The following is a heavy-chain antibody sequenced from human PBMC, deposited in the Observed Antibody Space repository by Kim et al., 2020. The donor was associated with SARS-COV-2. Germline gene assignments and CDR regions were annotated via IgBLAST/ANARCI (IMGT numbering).Heavy chain of an antibody. Sequence: SETLSLTCTVSGGSISSSSYYWGWIRQPPGKGLEWIGSIYYSGSTYYNPSLKSRVTISVDTSKNQFSLKLSSVTAADTTVYYCARESHRYDDSSGYWNYWGQGTLVTVSS. D-gene: IGHD3-22*01. V-gene: IGHV4-39*07. CDR3: ARESHRYDDSSGYWNY. CDR1: GGSISSSSYY. J-gene: IGHJ4*02. CDR2: IYYSGST.